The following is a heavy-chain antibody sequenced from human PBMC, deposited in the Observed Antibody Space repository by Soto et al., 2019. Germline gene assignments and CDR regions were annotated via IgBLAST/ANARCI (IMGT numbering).Heavy chain of an antibody. CDR1: RFTFISYA. J-gene: IGHJ3*02. Sequence: EVQLLESGGGLVQPGGSLRLSCAASRFTFISYAMTWVRQAPGKGLEWVSSISGSGASTYYADSVKGRFTISRDNSENPVYMQMNTLRAEDTAVYYCAKMSDGWYGAFHIWGQGTMVTVSS. D-gene: IGHD6-19*01. CDR2: ISGSGAST. CDR3: AKMSDGWYGAFHI. V-gene: IGHV3-23*01.